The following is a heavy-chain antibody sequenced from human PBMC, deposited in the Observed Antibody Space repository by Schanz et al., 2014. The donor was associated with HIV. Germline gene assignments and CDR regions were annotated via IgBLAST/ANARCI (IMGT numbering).Heavy chain of an antibody. J-gene: IGHJ6*02. V-gene: IGHV4-59*01. Sequence: QVQLQESGPGLVKPSETLSLTCTVSNGSISNYYWSWLRQPPGKGLEWIGHVYYSGSTNYNPSLKSRVTISVDTSKNQFSLKLSSVTAADTAVYYCARGEGYYYDSSGFPLASGMDVWGQGTTVTVSS. CDR2: VYYSGST. D-gene: IGHD3-22*01. CDR1: NGSISNYY. CDR3: ARGEGYYYDSSGFPLASGMDV.